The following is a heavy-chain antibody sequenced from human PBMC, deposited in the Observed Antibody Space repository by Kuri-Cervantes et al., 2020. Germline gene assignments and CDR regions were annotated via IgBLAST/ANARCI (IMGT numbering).Heavy chain of an antibody. J-gene: IGHJ4*02. Sequence: GGSLRLSCAASGFTFSSYAMHWVRQAPGKGLEWVAVISYDGSNKYYADSVKGRFTISRDNSKNTLYLQMNSLRAEDTAVYYCARDYRGSHTGAHYWGQGTLVTVSS. V-gene: IGHV3-30-3*01. CDR1: GFTFSSYA. CDR3: ARDYRGSHTGAHY. CDR2: ISYDGSNK. D-gene: IGHD1-26*01.